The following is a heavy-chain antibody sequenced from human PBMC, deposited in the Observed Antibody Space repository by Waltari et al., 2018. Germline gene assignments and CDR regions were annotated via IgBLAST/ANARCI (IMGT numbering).Heavy chain of an antibody. J-gene: IGHJ4*02. CDR2: HNYSGNT. CDR1: GGSFSENY. D-gene: IGHD2-8*01. V-gene: IGHV4-34*01. CDR3: ARHRGGSNGIDY. Sequence: QVQLQQWGEGLLKPSETLSLSCAWNGGSFSENYYIWVRQGPGKGLEWIGEHNYSGNTKYNPSLGSRVTISVDTSKRQFSLEMRSMTAADTAIFYCARHRGGSNGIDYWGQGTLVTVSS.